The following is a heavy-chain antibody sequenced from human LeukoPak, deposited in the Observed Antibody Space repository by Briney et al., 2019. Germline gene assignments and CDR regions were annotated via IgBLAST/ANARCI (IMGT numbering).Heavy chain of an antibody. CDR3: ARDLDVLLRAVEWYDAYDM. J-gene: IGHJ3*02. CDR1: GFTFSNYW. V-gene: IGHV3-7*01. Sequence: PGGSLRLSCAATGFTFSNYWMTWVRQAPGKGLEWVANIKGDGRVRNYVDSLKDRFTISRDNDKKLLYLQMNSLRVEDTATYYCARDLDVLLRAVEWYDAYDMWGQGTAVTVSS. CDR2: IKGDGRVR. D-gene: IGHD3-16*01.